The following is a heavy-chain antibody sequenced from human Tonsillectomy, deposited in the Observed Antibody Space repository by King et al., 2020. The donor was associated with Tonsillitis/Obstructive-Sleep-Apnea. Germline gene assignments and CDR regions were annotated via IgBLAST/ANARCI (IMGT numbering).Heavy chain of an antibody. CDR2: IYYSGST. D-gene: IGHD2-2*01. V-gene: IGHV4-31*03. Sequence: QLQESGPGLVKPSQTLSLTCTVSGGSISSGAYYWSWIRQHPGKGLEWIGYIYYSGSTYYNPSLKSRVTIAVDTSKTQFSLKLNSVTAADTAVHYCARVPADVLVVPAEHDHYLMDVWGQGTTVTVSS. CDR1: GGSISSGAYY. J-gene: IGHJ6*02. CDR3: ARVPADVLVVPAEHDHYLMDV.